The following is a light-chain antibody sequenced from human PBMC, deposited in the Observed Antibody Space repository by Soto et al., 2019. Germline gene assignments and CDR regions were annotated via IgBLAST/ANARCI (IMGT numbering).Light chain of an antibody. CDR3: QKYNSYPWT. V-gene: IGKV1-5*03. Sequence: EIQMTQSPFTLSASVGDRVTITCRASQSISSWLAWYQQKPGKAPKLLIYKASTLESGVPSNFSGSGSGTEFTLTISSLQPEDFATYYCQKYNSYPWTFGQGTKVDIK. CDR2: KAS. J-gene: IGKJ1*01. CDR1: QSISSW.